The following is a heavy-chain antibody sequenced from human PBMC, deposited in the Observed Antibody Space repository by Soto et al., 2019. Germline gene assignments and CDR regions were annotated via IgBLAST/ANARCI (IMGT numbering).Heavy chain of an antibody. CDR1: GFTFSSYA. CDR2: ISGSGGST. CDR3: AKVILWYCSSTSCSDY. J-gene: IGHJ4*02. V-gene: IGHV3-23*01. D-gene: IGHD2-2*01. Sequence: GGSLRLSCAASGFTFSSYAMSWVRQAPGKGLEWVSAISGSGGSTYYADSVKGRFTISRDNSKNTLYLQMNSLRAEDTAVYYCAKVILWYCSSTSCSDYWGQGTLVTVSS.